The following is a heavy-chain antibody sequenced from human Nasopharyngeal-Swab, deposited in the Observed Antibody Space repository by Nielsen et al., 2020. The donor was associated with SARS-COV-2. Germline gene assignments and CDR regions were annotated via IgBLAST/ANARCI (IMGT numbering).Heavy chain of an antibody. CDR3: AKEPIVPMIVVVIDTYFDY. V-gene: IGHV3-23*01. CDR2: ISGSGGST. Sequence: VRQAPGKGLEWVSAISGSGGSTYYADSVKGRFTISRDNSKNTLYLQMNSLRAEDTAVYYCAKEPIVPMIVVVIDTYFDYWGQGTLVTVSS. D-gene: IGHD3-22*01. J-gene: IGHJ4*02.